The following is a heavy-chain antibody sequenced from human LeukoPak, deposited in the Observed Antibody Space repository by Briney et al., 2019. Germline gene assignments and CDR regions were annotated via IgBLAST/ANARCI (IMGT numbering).Heavy chain of an antibody. V-gene: IGHV3-23*01. CDR2: ITTSDGNT. CDR1: GFTFSSYT. D-gene: IGHD7-27*01. Sequence: GGSVRLSCAASGFTFSSYTMSWVRQAPGKGLEWVSTITTSDGNTHYADCVKGRFTVSRDNSKNTLFLQMNSLRAEDTAVYYCAKDGGLWVSAHWGDSWGRGTLVTVSS. J-gene: IGHJ4*02. CDR3: AKDGGLWVSAHWGDS.